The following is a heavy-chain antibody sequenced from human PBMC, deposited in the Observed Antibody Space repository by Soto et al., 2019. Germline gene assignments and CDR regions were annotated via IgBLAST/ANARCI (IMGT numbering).Heavy chain of an antibody. V-gene: IGHV1-2*02. J-gene: IGHJ5*02. CDR3: ARNFWSGTNWFDP. D-gene: IGHD3-3*01. CDR2: INPNSGGT. CDR1: GYTFTAYY. Sequence: ASVKVSCKASGYTFTAYYMHWVRQAPGQGLEWMGWINPNSGGTNYAQKFQGRVTMTRDTSISTAYMELSRLTSDDTAVYFCARNFWSGTNWFDPWGQGTLVT.